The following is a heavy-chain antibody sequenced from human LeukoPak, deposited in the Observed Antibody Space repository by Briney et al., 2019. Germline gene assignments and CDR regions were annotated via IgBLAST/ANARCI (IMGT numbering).Heavy chain of an antibody. D-gene: IGHD1-26*01. CDR1: GFVFSNFA. V-gene: IGHV3-23*01. CDR2: ISGSGGNT. Sequence: GGSLRLSCAASGFVFSNFAMSWVRQAPGEGLEWVSVISGSGGNTYYADSVKGRFTISRDNSKNTLDLQMNSLRADDTAVYYCAKYSSHVSGNYDYLDYWGQGALVTVSS. CDR3: AKYSSHVSGNYDYLDY. J-gene: IGHJ4*02.